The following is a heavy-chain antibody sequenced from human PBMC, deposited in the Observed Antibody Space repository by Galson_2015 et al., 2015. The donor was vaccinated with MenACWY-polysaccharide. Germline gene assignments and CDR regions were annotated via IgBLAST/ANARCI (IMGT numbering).Heavy chain of an antibody. Sequence: SVKVSCKASGYTLTSYYMHWVRQAPGQGLEWMGIINPSGGSTSYAQKFQGRVTMTRDTSTSTVYMELSSLRSEDTAVYYCARDVYCSSTSCPNWFDPWGQGTLVTVSS. J-gene: IGHJ5*02. CDR1: GYTLTSYY. D-gene: IGHD2-2*01. CDR2: INPSGGST. V-gene: IGHV1-46*03. CDR3: ARDVYCSSTSCPNWFDP.